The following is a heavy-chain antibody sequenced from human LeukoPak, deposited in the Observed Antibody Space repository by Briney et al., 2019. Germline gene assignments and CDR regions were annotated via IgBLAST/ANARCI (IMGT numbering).Heavy chain of an antibody. CDR1: GFTFDDYA. CDR2: ISWNSGSI. J-gene: IGHJ3*02. CDR3: AKDMVGVGGDAFDI. Sequence: SGRSLRLSCAASGFTFDDYAMHWVRQAPAQGLEWVSGISWNSGSIGYADSVKGRFTISRDNAKNSLYLQMNSLRAEDTALYYCAKDMVGVGGDAFDIWGQGTMVTVSS. D-gene: IGHD2-8*01. V-gene: IGHV3-9*01.